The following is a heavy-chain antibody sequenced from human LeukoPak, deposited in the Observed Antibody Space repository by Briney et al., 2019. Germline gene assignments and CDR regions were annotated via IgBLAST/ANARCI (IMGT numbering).Heavy chain of an antibody. CDR1: GFTFSSYG. J-gene: IGHJ4*02. CDR3: AKFSSSSWSPGGGSFDY. V-gene: IGHV3-33*06. D-gene: IGHD6-13*01. CDR2: IWYDGSNK. Sequence: GGSLGLSCAASGFTFSSYGMHWVRQAPGKGLEWVAVIWYDGSNKYYADSVKGRFTISRDNSKNTLYLQMNSLRAEDTAVYYCAKFSSSSWSPGGGSFDYWGQGTLVTVSS.